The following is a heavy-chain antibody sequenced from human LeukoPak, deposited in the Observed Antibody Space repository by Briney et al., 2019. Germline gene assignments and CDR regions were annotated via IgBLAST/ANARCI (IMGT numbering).Heavy chain of an antibody. CDR3: ARDPPGIAASGTYY. CDR1: GFSVSNNY. J-gene: IGHJ4*02. CDR2: IYSRGGT. V-gene: IGHV3-53*01. D-gene: IGHD6-13*01. Sequence: AGGSLRLSCAVSGFSVSNNYMNWVRQAPGKGLEWVSLIYSRGGTSYADSVKGRFIISRDSSKNTLFLQMNSLRVEDTAVYYCARDPPGIAASGTYYWGQGTLVTVSS.